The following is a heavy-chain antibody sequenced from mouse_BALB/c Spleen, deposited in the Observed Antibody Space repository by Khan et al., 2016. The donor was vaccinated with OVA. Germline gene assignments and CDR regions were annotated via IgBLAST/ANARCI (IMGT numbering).Heavy chain of an antibody. CDR2: INYSGRT. CDR1: GYSITSDYA. D-gene: IGHD2-3*01. Sequence: VQLKESGPGLVNPSQSLSLTCTVTGYSITSDYAWNWIRQFPGNKLEWMGYINYSGRTNYNPALKSRISITRDTSKNQFFLQLNSVTTEDTATYYCARDGSRYNYAMDYWGQGTSVTVSS. CDR3: ARDGSRYNYAMDY. J-gene: IGHJ4*01. V-gene: IGHV3-2*02.